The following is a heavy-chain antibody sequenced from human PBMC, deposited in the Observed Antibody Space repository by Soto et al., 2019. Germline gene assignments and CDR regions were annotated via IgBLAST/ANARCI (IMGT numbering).Heavy chain of an antibody. D-gene: IGHD3-9*01. CDR1: GGTFSSYA. V-gene: IGHV1-69*13. Sequence: GASVKVSCKASGGTFSSYAISWVRQAPGQGLEWMGGIIPIFGTANYAQKFQGRVTITADESTSTAYMELSSLRSEDTAVYYCARGILTGYGMDVWGQGTTVTVS. CDR2: IIPIFGTA. J-gene: IGHJ6*02. CDR3: ARGILTGYGMDV.